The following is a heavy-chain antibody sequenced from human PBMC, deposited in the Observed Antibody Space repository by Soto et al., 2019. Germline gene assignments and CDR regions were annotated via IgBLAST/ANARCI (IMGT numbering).Heavy chain of an antibody. CDR1: GYTFTSYA. Sequence: ASVKVSCKASGYTFTSYAMHWVRQAPGQRLDWMGWINAGNGNTKYSQKFQGRVTITRDTSASTAYMELSSLRSEDTAVYYCARDLYQFATWFDPWGQGTLVTVSS. V-gene: IGHV1-3*01. CDR3: ARDLYQFATWFDP. CDR2: INAGNGNT. D-gene: IGHD2-2*01. J-gene: IGHJ5*02.